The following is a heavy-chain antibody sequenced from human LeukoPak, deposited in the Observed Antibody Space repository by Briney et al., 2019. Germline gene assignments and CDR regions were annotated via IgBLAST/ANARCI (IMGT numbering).Heavy chain of an antibody. CDR1: GFTFTNYA. CDR2: ITSGGNT. CDR3: AKYCSGGSCYSGLY. Sequence: GGSLRLSCAASGFTFTNYAMTWVRQAPGKGLQWVSTITSGGNTYYADSVKGRFTISRDNSKNTLYLQMNSLRAEDTAVYYCAKYCSGGSCYSGLYWGQGTLVTVSS. J-gene: IGHJ4*02. V-gene: IGHV3-23*01. D-gene: IGHD2-15*01.